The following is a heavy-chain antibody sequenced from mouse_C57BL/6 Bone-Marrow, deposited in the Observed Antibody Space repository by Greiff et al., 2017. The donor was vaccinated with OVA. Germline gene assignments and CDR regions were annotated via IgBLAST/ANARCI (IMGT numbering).Heavy chain of an antibody. D-gene: IGHD1-1*01. V-gene: IGHV1-55*01. CDR2: IYPGSGST. CDR1: GYNFTSYW. J-gene: IGHJ2*01. Sequence: QVQLQQPGAELVKPGASVKMSCKASGYNFTSYWITWVKQRPGQGLEWIGDIYPGSGSTNYNEKFKSKATLTVDTSSSTAYMQLSSLTSEDSAVYYCARGVYGSSYGDWGQGTTLTVSS. CDR3: ARGVYGSSYGD.